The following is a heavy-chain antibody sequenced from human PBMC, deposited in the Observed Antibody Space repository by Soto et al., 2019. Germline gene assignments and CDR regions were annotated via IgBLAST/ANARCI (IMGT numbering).Heavy chain of an antibody. J-gene: IGHJ4*02. CDR2: ISAGGSDT. V-gene: IGHV3-23*01. CDR1: GFVFSDYA. D-gene: IGHD2-2*01. CDR3: ASVPIWCGSSSCYTEGFDS. Sequence: GGSLRLSCVASGFVFSDYAMSWVRQAPGKGLEWVSAISAGGSDTYYADSVKGRFTVSRVNSESTLYLQMNTLRAEDTAIYYCASVPIWCGSSSCYTEGFDSWGQGTLVTVSS.